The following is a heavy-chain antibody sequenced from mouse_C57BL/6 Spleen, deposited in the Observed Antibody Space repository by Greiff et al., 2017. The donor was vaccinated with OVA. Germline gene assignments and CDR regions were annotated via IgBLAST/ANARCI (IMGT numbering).Heavy chain of an antibody. CDR2: FHPYNDDT. CDR3: ARRGFTTVVATRAWFAY. Sequence: VKLQESGAELVKPGASVKMSCKASGYTFTTYPIEWMKQNHGKSLEWIGNFHPYNDDTKYNEKFKGKATLTVEKSSSTVYLELSRLSSDDSSVYYCARRGFTTVVATRAWFAYWGQGTLVTVSA. CDR1: GYTFTTYP. D-gene: IGHD1-1*01. V-gene: IGHV1-47*01. J-gene: IGHJ3*01.